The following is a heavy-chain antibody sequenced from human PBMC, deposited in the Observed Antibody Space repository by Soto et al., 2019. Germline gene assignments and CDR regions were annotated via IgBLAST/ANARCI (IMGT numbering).Heavy chain of an antibody. CDR3: ARTTYYYDSSGYYRPFDY. J-gene: IGHJ4*02. CDR2: ISANTGNT. V-gene: IGHV1-18*04. D-gene: IGHD3-22*01. CDR1: GYTFTSYG. Sequence: VKVSCKASGYTFTSYGISWVRQAPGKGLEWMGWISANTGNTNYAQKLQGRVTMTTDTSTSTAYMELRSLRSDDTAVYYCARTTYYYDSSGYYRPFDYWGQGTLVTVSS.